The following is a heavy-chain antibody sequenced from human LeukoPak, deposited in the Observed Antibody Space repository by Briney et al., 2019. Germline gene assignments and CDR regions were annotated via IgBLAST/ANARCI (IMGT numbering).Heavy chain of an antibody. CDR2: LYSGGNT. J-gene: IGHJ5*02. Sequence: GGSLRLSCAASGFTISSNYMSWVRQAPGKGLEWVSILYSGGNTDYADPVKGRFTISRANSKNTLYLQMNSLRADDTAVYYCVSTLRTWGQGTLVTVSS. CDR3: VSTLRT. CDR1: GFTISSNY. D-gene: IGHD3-3*01. V-gene: IGHV3-53*01.